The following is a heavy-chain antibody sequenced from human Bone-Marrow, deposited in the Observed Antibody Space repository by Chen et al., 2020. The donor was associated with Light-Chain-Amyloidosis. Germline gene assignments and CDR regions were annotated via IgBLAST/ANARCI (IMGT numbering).Heavy chain of an antibody. V-gene: IGHV4-34*01. CDR3: ARGPSRITIFGVVITRGYFDY. Sequence: QVQLQQWGAGLLKPSETLSLTCAVYSGSFSGYYWSWIRQPPGKGLEWIGEINHSGSTNYNPSLKSRVTISVDTSKNQFSLKLSSVTAADTAVYYCARGPSRITIFGVVITRGYFDYWGQGTLVTVSS. CDR2: INHSGST. CDR1: SGSFSGYY. J-gene: IGHJ4*02. D-gene: IGHD3-3*01.